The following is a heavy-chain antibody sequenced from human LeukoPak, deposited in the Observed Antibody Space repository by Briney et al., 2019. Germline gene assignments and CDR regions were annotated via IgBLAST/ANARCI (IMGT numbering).Heavy chain of an antibody. V-gene: IGHV3-30*18. Sequence: GGSLRLSCAASGFSFSSYGMHWVRQAPGKGLECVAVISNDGSITKYGDSVKGRFTISRDNSKNTLYVQMNSLKTDDAAVYYCAKSKSPYPMDYIFDFWGQGTLVTVSS. J-gene: IGHJ4*02. CDR3: AKSKSPYPMDYIFDF. D-gene: IGHD4-11*01. CDR2: ISNDGSIT. CDR1: GFSFSSYG.